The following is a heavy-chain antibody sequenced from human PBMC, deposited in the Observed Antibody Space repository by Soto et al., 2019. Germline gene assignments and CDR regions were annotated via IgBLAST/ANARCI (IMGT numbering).Heavy chain of an antibody. CDR2: ISAYNGNT. CDR1: GYTFTSYG. CDR3: ARDYSQLLHYYGMDV. V-gene: IGHV1-18*04. Sequence: ASVKVSCKASGYTFTSYGISWVRQAPGQGLEWMGWISAYNGNTNYAQKLQGRVTMTTDTSTSTAYMELRSLRSDDTAVYYCARDYSQLLHYYGMDVWGQGTTVTVSS. J-gene: IGHJ6*02. D-gene: IGHD6-6*01.